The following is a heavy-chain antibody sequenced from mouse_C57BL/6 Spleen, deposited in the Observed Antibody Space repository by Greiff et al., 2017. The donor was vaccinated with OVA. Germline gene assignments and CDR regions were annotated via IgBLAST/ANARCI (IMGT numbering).Heavy chain of an antibody. Sequence: EVKVVESEGGLVQPGSSMKLSCTASGFTFSDYYMAWVRQVPEKGLEWVANINYDGSSTYYLDSLKSRFIISRDNAKNILYLQMSSLKSEDTATYYCAREGIYDGYNGGYFDVWGTGTTVTVSS. V-gene: IGHV5-16*01. CDR2: INYDGSST. CDR1: GFTFSDYY. D-gene: IGHD2-3*01. J-gene: IGHJ1*03. CDR3: AREGIYDGYNGGYFDV.